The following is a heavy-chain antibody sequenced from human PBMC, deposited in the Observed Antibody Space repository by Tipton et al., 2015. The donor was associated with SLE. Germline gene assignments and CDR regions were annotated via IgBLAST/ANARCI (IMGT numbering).Heavy chain of an antibody. D-gene: IGHD6-13*01. CDR3: ARAHYPGYSSSQYYFDY. V-gene: IGHV3-7*01. J-gene: IGHJ4*02. Sequence: SLRLSCAASGFTFSSYWMSWVRQAPGKGLEWVANIKQDGSEKYYVDSVKGRFTISRDNAKNSLYLQMNSLRAEDTAVYYCARAHYPGYSSSQYYFDYWGQGTLVTVSS. CDR2: IKQDGSEK. CDR1: GFTFSSYW.